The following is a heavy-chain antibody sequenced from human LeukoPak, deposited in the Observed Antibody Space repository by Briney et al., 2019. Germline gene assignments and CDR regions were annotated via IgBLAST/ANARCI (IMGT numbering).Heavy chain of an antibody. V-gene: IGHV3-7*01. J-gene: IGHJ4*02. D-gene: IGHD2/OR15-2a*01. CDR2: INHDGRHT. Sequence: GGSLRLSCVASGFNFNNNWKAWVRQAPGKGPELVAHINHDGRHTGYVDPVKGRFTISRDNAKSSLYLQLNSLRAEDTAMYYCAKYLSRAFDCWGQGSLITVSS. CDR1: GFNFNNNW. CDR3: AKYLSRAFDC.